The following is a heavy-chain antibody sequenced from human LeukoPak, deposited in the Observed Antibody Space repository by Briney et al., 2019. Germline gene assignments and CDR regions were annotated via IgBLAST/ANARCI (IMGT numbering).Heavy chain of an antibody. CDR1: GFTFSSYG. J-gene: IGHJ6*02. D-gene: IGHD2-21*02. CDR2: IWYDGSNK. Sequence: GGSLRLSCAASGFTFSSYGMHWVRQAPGKGLEWVAVIWYDGSNKYYADSVKGRFTISRDNSKNTLYLQMNSLRAEDTAVYYCARGYCGGDCYRPTYYYYYGMDVWGQGTTVTVS. V-gene: IGHV3-33*01. CDR3: ARGYCGGDCYRPTYYYYYGMDV.